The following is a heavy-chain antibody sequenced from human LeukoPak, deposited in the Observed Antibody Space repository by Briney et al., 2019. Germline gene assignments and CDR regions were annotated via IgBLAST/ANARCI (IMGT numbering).Heavy chain of an antibody. D-gene: IGHD3-10*01. CDR1: GFSFSGYS. V-gene: IGHV4-39*01. CDR3: ARRTHGSGSYYSGFDY. CDR2: IYYSGST. Sequence: GSLRLSCAASGFSFSGYSMNWVRQAPGTGLEWIGSIYYSGSTYHNPSLKSRVTISVDTSKNQFSLKLSSVTAADTAVYYCARRTHGSGSYYSGFDYWGQGTLVTVSS. J-gene: IGHJ4*02.